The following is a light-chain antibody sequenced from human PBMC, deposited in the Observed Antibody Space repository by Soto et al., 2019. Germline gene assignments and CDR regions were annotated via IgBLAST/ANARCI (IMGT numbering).Light chain of an antibody. V-gene: IGKV3-15*01. CDR1: QSVGSN. CDR3: QQYSNWPPGT. CDR2: GAS. Sequence: EIVMTQSPATLSVSPGERATLSCRARQSVGSNLAWYQQKPGQAPRLLIYGASTRATGIPARFSGSGSGTELTLTIGSLQSEDFAVYYCQQYSNWPPGTFGQGTKVEIK. J-gene: IGKJ1*01.